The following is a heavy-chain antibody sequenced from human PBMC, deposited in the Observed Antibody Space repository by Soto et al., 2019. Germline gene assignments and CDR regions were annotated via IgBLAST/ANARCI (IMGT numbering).Heavy chain of an antibody. CDR3: AKGSSSVYYYYYGIDV. V-gene: IGHV3-30*18. CDR2: MSNDGSNK. J-gene: IGHJ6*02. CDR1: GFTFSAYG. D-gene: IGHD6-6*01. Sequence: GGSLRLSCVASGFTFSAYGMHWVRQAPGKGLEWVAVMSNDGSNKYYADSVKGRFTISRDNSKSMLYLQMNSLRTEDTAVYYCAKGSSSVYYYYYGIDVWGQGTTVTVSS.